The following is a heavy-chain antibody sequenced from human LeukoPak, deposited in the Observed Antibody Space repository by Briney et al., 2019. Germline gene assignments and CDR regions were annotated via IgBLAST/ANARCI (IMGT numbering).Heavy chain of an antibody. CDR2: ISYDGSNK. D-gene: IGHD5-18*01. CDR3: ARGGHTAEGLIDN. Sequence: GRSLRLSCAASGFTFSNYAVHWVRQAPGKGLESVAVISYDGSNKYYADSVKGRFTISRDNSKNTLYLQMNSLRAEDTAVFYCARGGHTAEGLIDNWGQGTLVTVSS. V-gene: IGHV3-30-3*01. CDR1: GFTFSNYA. J-gene: IGHJ4*02.